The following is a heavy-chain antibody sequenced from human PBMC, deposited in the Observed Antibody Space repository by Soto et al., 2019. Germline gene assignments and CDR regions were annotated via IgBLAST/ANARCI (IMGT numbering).Heavy chain of an antibody. V-gene: IGHV4-61*01. CDR2: IYYSGST. Sequence: QVQLQESGPGLVKPSETLSLTCTVSGGSVSSGSYYWSWIRQPPGKGLEWIGYIYYSGSTNYNPSLQSRLTLSLATSNNQFSLQLSSVTAADTAVYYCARDCDGSSSDYYYYGMDVWGQGTTVTVSS. CDR3: ARDCDGSSSDYYYYGMDV. J-gene: IGHJ6*02. D-gene: IGHD6-6*01. CDR1: GGSVSSGSYY.